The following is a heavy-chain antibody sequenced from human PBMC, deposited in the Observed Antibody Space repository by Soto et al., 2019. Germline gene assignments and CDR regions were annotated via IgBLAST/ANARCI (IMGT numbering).Heavy chain of an antibody. V-gene: IGHV1-69*06. CDR2: ITPLFGTA. J-gene: IGHJ6*02. D-gene: IGHD3-16*01. CDR3: ARGDDFDYYYGVDV. Sequence: QVQLVQSGAEVKKPGSSVKVSCKASGGTFSNHAISWVRQAPGQGLEWMGGITPLFGTANYAQKFQGRVTIIADILTSTDYMELNSLTSEDTAIYYCARGDDFDYYYGVDVWGQGTTVTVSS. CDR1: GGTFSNHA.